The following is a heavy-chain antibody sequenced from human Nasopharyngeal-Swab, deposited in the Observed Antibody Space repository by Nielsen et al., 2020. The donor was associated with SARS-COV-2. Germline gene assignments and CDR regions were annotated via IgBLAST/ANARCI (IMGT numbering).Heavy chain of an antibody. Sequence: ASVKVSCKVSGYTFTGYYMHWVRQAPGQGFEWMGWINPNSGVTNYAQKFQAWVTMTRDTSISTAYMELSRLRSDDSAAYYCARELYSGSGYFDFWGQGTVVTVSS. J-gene: IGHJ4*02. CDR1: GYTFTGYY. V-gene: IGHV1-2*04. CDR3: ARELYSGSGYFDF. D-gene: IGHD6-6*01. CDR2: INPNSGVT.